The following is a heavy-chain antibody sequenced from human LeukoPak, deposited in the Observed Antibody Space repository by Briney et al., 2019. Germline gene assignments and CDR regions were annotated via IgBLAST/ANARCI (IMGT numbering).Heavy chain of an antibody. V-gene: IGHV4-59*01. D-gene: IGHD6-13*01. CDR1: GGSISSYY. J-gene: IGHJ3*02. CDR3: ARKLSSSWYEDAFDI. Sequence: SETLSLTCPVSGGSISSYYWSWIRQPPGKGLEWMGYIYYSGSTNYNPSLKSRVTISVDTSKNQFSLKLSSVTAADTAVYYCARKLSSSWYEDAFDIWGQGTMVTVSS. CDR2: IYYSGST.